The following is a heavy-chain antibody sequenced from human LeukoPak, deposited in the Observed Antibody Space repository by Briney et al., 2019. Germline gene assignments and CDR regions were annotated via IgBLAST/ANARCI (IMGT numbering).Heavy chain of an antibody. CDR3: ARGPLLYDSTGRDAFDI. V-gene: IGHV4-34*01. Sequence: SETLSLTCAVYGGSFSGYYWSWIRQPPGKGLEWIGEINHSGSTNYNPSLKSRVTISVDTSKNQFSLKLSSVTAADTAVYYCARGPLLYDSTGRDAFDIWGQGTMVTVSS. CDR1: GGSFSGYY. J-gene: IGHJ3*02. D-gene: IGHD3-22*01. CDR2: INHSGST.